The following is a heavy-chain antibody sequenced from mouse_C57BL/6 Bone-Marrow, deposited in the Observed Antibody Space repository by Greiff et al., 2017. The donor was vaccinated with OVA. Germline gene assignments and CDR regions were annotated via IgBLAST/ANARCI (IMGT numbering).Heavy chain of an antibody. CDR3: ARSLWGFAY. CDR1: GFTFSDYY. V-gene: IGHV5-12*01. D-gene: IGHD1-1*02. CDR2: ISNGGGST. Sequence: EVKLVESGGGLVQPGGSLKLSCAASGFTFSDYYMYWVRQTPEKRLEWVAYISNGGGSTYYPDTVKGRVTISIDNAKNTLYLQMSRLTSEDTAMYYCARSLWGFAYWGQGTLVTVSA. J-gene: IGHJ3*01.